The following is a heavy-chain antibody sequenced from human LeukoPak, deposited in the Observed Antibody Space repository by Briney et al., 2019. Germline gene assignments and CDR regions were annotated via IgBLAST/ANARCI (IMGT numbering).Heavy chain of an antibody. CDR2: IIPIFGTA. J-gene: IGHJ5*02. CDR3: ARRVATEDNWFDP. V-gene: IGHV1-69*13. CDR1: GYTFTSNY. D-gene: IGHD5-12*01. Sequence: SVKVSCKASGYTFTSNYIHWVRQAPGQGLEWMGGIIPIFGTANYAQKFQGRVTITADESTSTAYMELSSLRSEDTAAYYCARRVATEDNWFDPWGQGTLVTVSS.